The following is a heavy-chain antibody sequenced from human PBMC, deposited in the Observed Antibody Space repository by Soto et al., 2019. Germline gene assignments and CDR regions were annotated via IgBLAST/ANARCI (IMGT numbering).Heavy chain of an antibody. D-gene: IGHD3-10*01. CDR2: IKSKTDGGTT. CDR3: TTDQPNYYG. CDR1: SVSNAW. J-gene: IGHJ4*02. V-gene: IGHV3-15*07. Sequence: SVSNAWMNWVRQAPGKGLEWVDRIKSKTDGGTTDYAAPVKGRFTISRDDSKNTLYLQMNSLKTEDTAVYYCTTDQPNYYGRGQGTLVTVSS.